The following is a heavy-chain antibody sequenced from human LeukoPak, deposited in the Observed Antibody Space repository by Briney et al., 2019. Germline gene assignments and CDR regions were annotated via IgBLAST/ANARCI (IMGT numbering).Heavy chain of an antibody. CDR3: AKGSYYDSSGYYYGSGAFDI. J-gene: IGHJ3*02. CDR1: GFTFSSYA. V-gene: IGHV3-23*01. CDR2: ISGSGGST. D-gene: IGHD3-22*01. Sequence: GGSLRLSCAASGFTFSSYAMSWVRQAPGKGLEWVSAISGSGGSTYYADSVKGRFTISRDNSKNTLYLQMNSLRAEDTAVYYCAKGSYYDSSGYYYGSGAFDIWGQGTMVTVSS.